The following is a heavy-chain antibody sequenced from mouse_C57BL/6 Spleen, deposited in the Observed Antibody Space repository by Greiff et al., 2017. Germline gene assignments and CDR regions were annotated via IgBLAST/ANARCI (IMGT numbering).Heavy chain of an antibody. CDR3: ARSLYSNYGDYFDY. Sequence: VQLQQSGPELVKPGASVKISCKASGYAFSSSWMNWVKQRPGKGLEWIGRIYPGDGDTNYTGKFKGKATLTADKSSSTAYMQLSSLTSEDTAVYFCARSLYSNYGDYFDYGGQGTTLTVSS. J-gene: IGHJ2*01. CDR2: IYPGDGDT. D-gene: IGHD2-5*01. V-gene: IGHV1-82*01. CDR1: GYAFSSSW.